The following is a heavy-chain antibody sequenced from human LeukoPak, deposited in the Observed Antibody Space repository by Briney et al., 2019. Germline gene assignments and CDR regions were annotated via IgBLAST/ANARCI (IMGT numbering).Heavy chain of an antibody. Sequence: GASVKVSCKASGYTFTSYGISWVRQAPGQGLEWMGWISAYNGNTNYAQKLQGRVTMTTDTSTDTAYMELSSLRSEDTAVYYCATRHYDSSGYHHFDYWGQGTLVTVSS. CDR2: ISAYNGNT. D-gene: IGHD3-22*01. CDR1: GYTFTSYG. V-gene: IGHV1-18*01. J-gene: IGHJ4*02. CDR3: ATRHYDSSGYHHFDY.